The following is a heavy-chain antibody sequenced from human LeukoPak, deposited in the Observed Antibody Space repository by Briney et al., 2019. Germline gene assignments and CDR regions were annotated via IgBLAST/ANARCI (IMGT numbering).Heavy chain of an antibody. CDR1: GASISKFQ. CDR2: IYSSGST. J-gene: IGHJ4*02. V-gene: IGHV4-4*07. CDR3: ARKDGDY. Sequence: SDTLSLTCTVSGASISKFQWTWIRQPAGTGLEWIGLIYSSGSTIYNPSLKSRVAMSVDMTKNQLSLKLSSVTAADTAMYYCARKDGDYWGQGTLVTVSS.